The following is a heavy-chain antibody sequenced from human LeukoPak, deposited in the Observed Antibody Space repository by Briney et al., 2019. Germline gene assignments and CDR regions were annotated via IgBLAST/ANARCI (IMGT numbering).Heavy chain of an antibody. CDR2: IKQDGSDK. CDR3: ARALSG. CDR1: GFSFSSYW. V-gene: IGHV3-7*03. J-gene: IGHJ4*02. D-gene: IGHD3-3*01. Sequence: GGSLRLSCAASGFSFSSYWMSWVRQAPGKGLEWVANIKQDGSDKYYLTSVRGRFTISRDNAKNSLFLQMNSLRVEDTAVYYCARALSGWGQGTLVTVSS.